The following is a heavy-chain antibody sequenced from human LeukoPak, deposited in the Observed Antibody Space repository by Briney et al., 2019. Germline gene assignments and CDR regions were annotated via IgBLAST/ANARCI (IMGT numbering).Heavy chain of an antibody. V-gene: IGHV3-53*01. Sequence: GGSLRLSCAASGFTVSSNYMSWVRQAPGKGLEWVSVIYSGGSTYYADSVKGRFTISRDNSKNTLYPQMNSLRAEDTAVYYCARDQRIWFGELTGYYGMDVWGQGTTVTVSS. CDR1: GFTVSSNY. CDR3: ARDQRIWFGELTGYYGMDV. J-gene: IGHJ6*02. D-gene: IGHD3-10*01. CDR2: IYSGGST.